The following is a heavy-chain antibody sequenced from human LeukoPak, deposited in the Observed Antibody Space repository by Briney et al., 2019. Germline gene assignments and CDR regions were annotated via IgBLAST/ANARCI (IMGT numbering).Heavy chain of an antibody. D-gene: IGHD6-13*01. CDR2: IKQDGSEK. CDR3: ARVPRGGSSHYFDY. J-gene: IGHJ4*02. Sequence: GGSLRLSCAASGLTFSSYWMSWVRQAPGKGLEWVANIKQDGSEKYYVDSVKGRFTISRDNAKNSLYLQMNSLRAEDTAVYYCARVPRGGSSHYFDYWGQGTLVTVSS. V-gene: IGHV3-7*03. CDR1: GLTFSSYW.